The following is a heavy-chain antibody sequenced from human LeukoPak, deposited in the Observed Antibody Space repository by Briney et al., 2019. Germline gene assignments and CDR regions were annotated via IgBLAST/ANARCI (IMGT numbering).Heavy chain of an antibody. CDR3: ATHPYCSGGTCSDSYFDS. CDR2: ISGSGTYI. CDR1: GLAFNTYS. D-gene: IGHD2-15*01. J-gene: IGHJ4*02. Sequence: GGSLRLSCAASGLAFNTYSMTWVRQAPGKGLEWVSSISGSGTYIYYADSMKGRFIISRDNAKNSLFLQMNSLRAEDTALYYCATHPYCSGGTCSDSYFDSWGQGTLVTVSS. V-gene: IGHV3-21*01.